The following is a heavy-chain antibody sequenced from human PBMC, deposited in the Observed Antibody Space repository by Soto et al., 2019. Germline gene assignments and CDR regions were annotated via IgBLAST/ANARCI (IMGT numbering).Heavy chain of an antibody. CDR1: GGSVSSGSYY. CDR2: IYYSGST. Sequence: QVQLQESGPGLVKPSETLSLTCTVSGGSVSSGSYYWSWIRQPPGKGLEWIGYIYYSGSTNYNPSLKSRVTISVDTSKNQFSLKLSSVTAADTAVYYCATRLRGAGRAFDIWGQGTMVTVSS. J-gene: IGHJ3*02. V-gene: IGHV4-61*01. CDR3: ATRLRGAGRAFDI.